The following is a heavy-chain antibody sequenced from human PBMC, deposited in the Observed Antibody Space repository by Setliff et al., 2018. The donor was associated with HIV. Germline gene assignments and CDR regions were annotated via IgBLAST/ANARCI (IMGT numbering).Heavy chain of an antibody. CDR2: IYYSGST. D-gene: IGHD3-10*01. CDR1: GGSISSSSYY. Sequence: PSETLSLTCTVSGGSISSSSYYWGWIRQPPGKGLEWLGSIYYSGSTYYNPSLKTRVTISVDTSKNNCSLKLSSVTAADTAVYYFARHGSSDYGSGSYYTSYYYYMDVWGKGTKVTVSS. J-gene: IGHJ6*03. CDR3: ARHGSSDYGSGSYYTSYYYYMDV. V-gene: IGHV4-39*01.